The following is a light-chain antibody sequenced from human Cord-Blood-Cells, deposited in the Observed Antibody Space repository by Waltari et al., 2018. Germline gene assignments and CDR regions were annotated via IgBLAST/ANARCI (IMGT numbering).Light chain of an antibody. Sequence: QSALTQPASVSGSPGQSITISCPGTSSDAGGYNHVSCYQQHPGKAPKLMIYEYSNRPSGVANRFSGSKSGNTASLTISGLQAEDEADYYCSSYTSSSTLHYVFGTGTKVTVL. J-gene: IGLJ1*01. CDR3: SSYTSSSTLHYV. V-gene: IGLV2-14*01. CDR1: SSDAGGYNH. CDR2: EYS.